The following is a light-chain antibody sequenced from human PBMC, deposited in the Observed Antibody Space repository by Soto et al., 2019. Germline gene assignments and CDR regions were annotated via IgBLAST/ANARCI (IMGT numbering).Light chain of an antibody. CDR1: SSNIGAGYD. CDR2: GNS. Sequence: QSVLTQPPSVSWAPGQRVTISCTGSSSNIGAGYDVHWYQQLPGTAPKLLIYGNSNRPSGVPDRFSGSKSGTSASLAITGLQAEDEAYYYCQSYDSSLSGSYVFVTGTKVTV. CDR3: QSYDSSLSGSYV. J-gene: IGLJ1*01. V-gene: IGLV1-40*01.